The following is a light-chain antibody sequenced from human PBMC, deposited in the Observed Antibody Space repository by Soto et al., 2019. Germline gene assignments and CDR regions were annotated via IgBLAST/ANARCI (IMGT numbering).Light chain of an antibody. CDR2: DTS. CDR3: QQYGSSPGT. Sequence: EIVLTQSPGTLSLSPGERATLSCRASQSVLDRYLAWYQQKPCQAPSLLIYDTSTRATGVPDRFSGSGSGTDFALTISRVEPEDFAIYFCQQYGSSPGTFGQGTKVEI. J-gene: IGKJ1*01. CDR1: QSVLDRY. V-gene: IGKV3-20*01.